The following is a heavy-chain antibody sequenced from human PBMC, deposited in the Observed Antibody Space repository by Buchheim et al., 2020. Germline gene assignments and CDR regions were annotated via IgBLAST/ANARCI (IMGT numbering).Heavy chain of an antibody. D-gene: IGHD3-16*01. CDR1: GFTFSSST. V-gene: IGHV3-23*01. J-gene: IGHJ4*02. CDR2: VTSIGTT. CDR3: ANGGRHVDS. Sequence: EVQLLESGGGLVQPGGSLRLSCAASGFTFSSSTMGWVRQAPEKGLEWVATVTSIGTTYYVDSVKGRFTISRDDSRSMVSLQMNSLRVDDTAVYYCANGGRHVDSCGQGT.